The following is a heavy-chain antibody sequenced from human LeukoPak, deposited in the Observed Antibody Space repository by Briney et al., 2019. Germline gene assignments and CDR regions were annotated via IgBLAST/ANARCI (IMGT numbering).Heavy chain of an antibody. CDR1: GGTISSSSYY. J-gene: IGHJ4*02. Sequence: PSETLSVTRTVSGGTISSSSYYWGWIRQPPGKGLEWIGSIYYSGSTYYNPSLKSRVTISVDTSKNQFSLKLSSVTAADTAVYYCARWYSSGWAFDYWGQGTLVTVSS. V-gene: IGHV4-39*07. D-gene: IGHD6-19*01. CDR3: ARWYSSGWAFDY. CDR2: IYYSGST.